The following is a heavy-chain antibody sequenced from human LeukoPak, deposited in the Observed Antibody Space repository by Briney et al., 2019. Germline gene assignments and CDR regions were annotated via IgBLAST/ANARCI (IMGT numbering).Heavy chain of an antibody. Sequence: SETLSLTCTVSGGSISSYYWSWIRQPPGKGLEWIGYIYYSGSTNYNPSLKSRVTISVDTSKNQLSLKLSSVTAADTAVYYCARSKFGEPIYWGQGTLVTVSS. CDR3: ARSKFGEPIY. V-gene: IGHV4-59*01. D-gene: IGHD3-10*01. J-gene: IGHJ4*02. CDR2: IYYSGST. CDR1: GGSISSYY.